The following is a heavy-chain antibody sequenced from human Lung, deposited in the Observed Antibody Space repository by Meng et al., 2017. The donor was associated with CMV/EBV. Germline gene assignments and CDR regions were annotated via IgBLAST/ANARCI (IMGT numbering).Heavy chain of an antibody. D-gene: IGHD6-6*01. Sequence: SLKIPXAASGFTFSSYGMHWVRQAPGKGLEWVAVIWYDGSNKYYTDSVKGRFTISRDNSKNTLYLQMNSLRAEDTAVYYCAKTAQFSSSNIDYWGQGTLVTVSS. CDR2: IWYDGSNK. V-gene: IGHV3-33*06. J-gene: IGHJ4*02. CDR1: GFTFSSYG. CDR3: AKTAQFSSSNIDY.